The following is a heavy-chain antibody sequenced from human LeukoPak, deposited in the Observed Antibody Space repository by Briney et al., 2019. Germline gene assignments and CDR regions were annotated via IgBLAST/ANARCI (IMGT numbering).Heavy chain of an antibody. CDR1: GGSISSYY. J-gene: IGHJ4*02. CDR3: ARSRYRLDY. D-gene: IGHD1-1*01. CDR2: IYYSGST. Sequence: KPSETLSLTCTVSGGSISSYYWSWIRQPPGKGLEWIGYIYYSGSTNYNPSLKSRVTISVDTSKNQFSLKLSSVTAADTAVYYCARSRYRLDYWGQGTLVTVSS. V-gene: IGHV4-59*01.